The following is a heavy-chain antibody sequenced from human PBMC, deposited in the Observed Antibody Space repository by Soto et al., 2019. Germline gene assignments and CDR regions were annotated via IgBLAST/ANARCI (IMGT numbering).Heavy chain of an antibody. V-gene: IGHV4-30-2*01. D-gene: IGHD3-22*01. CDR3: ARSYDSSGYPYGPNWFDP. CDR2: IYHSGST. Sequence: SETLSLTCAVSGGSISSGGYSWSWIRQPPGKGLGWIGYIYHSGSTYYNPSLKSRVTISVDRSKNQFSLKLSSVTAADTAVYYFARSYDSSGYPYGPNWFDPWGQGTLVTVSS. J-gene: IGHJ5*02. CDR1: GGSISSGGYS.